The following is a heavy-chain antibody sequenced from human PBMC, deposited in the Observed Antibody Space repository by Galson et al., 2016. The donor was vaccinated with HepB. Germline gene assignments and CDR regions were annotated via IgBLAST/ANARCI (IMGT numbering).Heavy chain of an antibody. V-gene: IGHV3-21*01. CDR2: ITSSSNYI. J-gene: IGHJ2*01. D-gene: IGHD4-23*01. CDR1: GFTFNSYN. Sequence: SLRLSCAASGFTFNSYNMNWVRQAPGKGLEWVSPITSSSNYIYYADSVRGRFTISRDNAKNSLHLQMNSLRAEDTAVYYCTRAYVGKARRGTYWYFDLWGRGTLVTVSS. CDR3: TRAYVGKARRGTYWYFDL.